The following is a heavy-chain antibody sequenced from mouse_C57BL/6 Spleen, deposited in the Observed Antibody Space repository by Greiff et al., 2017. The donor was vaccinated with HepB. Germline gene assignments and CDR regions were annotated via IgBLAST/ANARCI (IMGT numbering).Heavy chain of an antibody. V-gene: IGHV1-61*01. D-gene: IGHD4-1*01. CDR1: GYTFTSYW. Sequence: QVQLQQSGAELVRPGSSVKLSCKASGYTFTSYWMDWVKQRPGQGLEWIGNIYPSDSETHYNQKFKDKATLTVDKSSSTAYMQLSSLTSEDSAVYYCARRQANWDWFAYWGQGTLVTVSA. CDR3: ARRQANWDWFAY. CDR2: IYPSDSET. J-gene: IGHJ3*01.